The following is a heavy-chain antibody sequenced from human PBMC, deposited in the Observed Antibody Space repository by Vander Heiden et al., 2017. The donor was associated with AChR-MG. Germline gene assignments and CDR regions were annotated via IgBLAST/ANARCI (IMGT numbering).Heavy chain of an antibody. CDR3: ARDLGVGEMTNYYYYYGMDV. Sequence: EVQLVESGGGLVKPGGSLRLSCAASGFTFSSYSMNWVRQAPGKGLEWVSSISSSSSYIYYADSVKGRFTISRDNAKNSLYLQMNSLRAEDTAVYYCARDLGVGEMTNYYYYYGMDVWGQGTTVTVSS. V-gene: IGHV3-21*01. CDR1: GFTFSSYS. D-gene: IGHD2-8*01. J-gene: IGHJ6*02. CDR2: ISSSSSYI.